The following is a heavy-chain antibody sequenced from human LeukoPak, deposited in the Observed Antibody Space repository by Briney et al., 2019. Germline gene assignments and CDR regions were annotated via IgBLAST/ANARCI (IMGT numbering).Heavy chain of an antibody. Sequence: GGSLRLSCAASGFTLRNYWMTWVRQVPGKGLEWVANIKEDGSDKNYVDSVKGRFTISRDNAKNSLFLQMISLRAEDTAVYYCARDASPYDSGGYYYDAFDIWGRGTMVTVSS. V-gene: IGHV3-7*01. D-gene: IGHD3-22*01. CDR2: IKEDGSDK. CDR3: ARDASPYDSGGYYYDAFDI. CDR1: GFTLRNYW. J-gene: IGHJ3*02.